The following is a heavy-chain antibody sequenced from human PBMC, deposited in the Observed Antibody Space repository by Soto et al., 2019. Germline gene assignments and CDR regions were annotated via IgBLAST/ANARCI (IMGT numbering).Heavy chain of an antibody. D-gene: IGHD4-17*01. CDR1: GFSLSTGRMG. Sequence: QVTLKESGPVLVKPTETLTLTCAVSGFSLSTGRMGVSWVRQPPGKALEWLAHIFSDDEISYSTSLQSRLTVSKDTSGRQVVLSMTNVDPGETGRDYCVRLNADSYQFYYAMDVWGQGTTVTVSS. V-gene: IGHV2-26*01. J-gene: IGHJ6*02. CDR2: IFSDDEI. CDR3: VRLNADSYQFYYAMDV.